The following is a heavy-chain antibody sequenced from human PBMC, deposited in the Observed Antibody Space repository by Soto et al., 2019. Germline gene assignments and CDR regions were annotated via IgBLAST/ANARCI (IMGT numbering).Heavy chain of an antibody. D-gene: IGHD2-15*01. Sequence: PSETLSLTCTVSGGSISSSSYYWGWIRQPPGKGLEWIGSIYYSGSTYYNPSLKSRVTIYVDTSKNQFSLKLSSVTAADTAVYYCARHWWQHPKWFAPWGQGTLVTVSS. CDR3: ARHWWQHPKWFAP. J-gene: IGHJ5*02. V-gene: IGHV4-39*01. CDR2: IYYSGST. CDR1: GGSISSSSYY.